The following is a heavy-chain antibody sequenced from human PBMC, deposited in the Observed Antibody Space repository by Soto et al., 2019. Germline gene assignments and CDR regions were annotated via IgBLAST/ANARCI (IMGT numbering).Heavy chain of an antibody. CDR1: GYTFTSYG. CDR2: ISAYNGNT. J-gene: IGHJ5*02. V-gene: IGHV1-18*04. D-gene: IGHD1-20*01. Sequence: VASVKVSCKASGYTFTSYGISWVRQAPGQGLEWMGWISAYNGNTNYAQKLQGRVTMTKDTSTSTAYMELRSLRSDDTAVYYCERDSRYVEDNWCDHWGQGTLVTVSS. CDR3: ERDSRYVEDNWCDH.